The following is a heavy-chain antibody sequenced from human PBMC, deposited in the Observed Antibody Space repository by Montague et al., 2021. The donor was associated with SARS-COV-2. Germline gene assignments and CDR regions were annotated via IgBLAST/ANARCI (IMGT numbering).Heavy chain of an antibody. CDR3: ARDHMTILFMAYYYGMDV. CDR1: GGSISSYY. V-gene: IGHV4-4*07. CDR2: IYPSGST. D-gene: IGHD4/OR15-4a*01. Sequence: ETLSLTCTVSGGSISSYYWSWIRQPARKGLEWIGRIYPSGSTXXXPSXXXRVTMSVDTSKNQFSLKLSSVTAADTAVYYCARDHMTILFMAYYYGMDVWGQGTTVTVSS. J-gene: IGHJ6*02.